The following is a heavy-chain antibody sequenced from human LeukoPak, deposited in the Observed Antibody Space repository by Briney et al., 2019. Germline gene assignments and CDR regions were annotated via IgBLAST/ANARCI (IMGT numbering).Heavy chain of an antibody. CDR3: ANLPTGSYFVN. CDR2: IYHSGST. Sequence: SETLSLTCAVSGASISSNNWWSWVRQSPGKGLEWIGEIYHSGSTNYNPSLKSRVTISVDKSKNQFSLKLSSVTAAETAVYYCANLPTGSYFVNWGQGTLVTVFS. J-gene: IGHJ4*02. V-gene: IGHV4-4*02. D-gene: IGHD1-26*01. CDR1: GASISSNNW.